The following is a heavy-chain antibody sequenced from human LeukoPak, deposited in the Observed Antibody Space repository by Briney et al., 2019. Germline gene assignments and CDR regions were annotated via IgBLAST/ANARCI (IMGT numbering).Heavy chain of an antibody. CDR1: GGSISSSSYY. CDR3: ASIVGATPFYYYYYMDV. J-gene: IGHJ6*03. Sequence: PSETLPLTCTVSGGSISSSSYYWGWIRQPPGKGLEWIGSIYYSGSTYYNPSLKSRVTISVDTSKNQFSLKLRSVTAADTAVYYCASIVGATPFYYYYYMDVWGKGTTVTVSS. V-gene: IGHV4-39*01. D-gene: IGHD1-26*01. CDR2: IYYSGST.